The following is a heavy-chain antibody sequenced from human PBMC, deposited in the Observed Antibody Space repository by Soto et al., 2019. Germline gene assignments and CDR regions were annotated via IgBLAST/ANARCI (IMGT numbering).Heavy chain of an antibody. Sequence: QVQLVESGGGVVQPGRSLRLSCAASGFTFSSYGMHWVRQAPGKGLEWVAVISYDGSNKYYADSVKGRFTISRDNSKNTLYLQMNSLRAEDTAVYYCAKDHRISEVGATDYWGQGTLVTVSS. CDR2: ISYDGSNK. J-gene: IGHJ4*02. D-gene: IGHD1-26*01. CDR3: AKDHRISEVGATDY. CDR1: GFTFSSYG. V-gene: IGHV3-30*18.